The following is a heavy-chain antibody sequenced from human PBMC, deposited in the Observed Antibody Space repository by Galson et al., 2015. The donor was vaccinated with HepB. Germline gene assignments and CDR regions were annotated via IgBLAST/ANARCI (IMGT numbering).Heavy chain of an antibody. CDR1: GDSVSSNSAA. D-gene: IGHD2-2*01. Sequence: CAISGDSVSSNSAAWNWIRQSPSRGLEWLGRTYYRSKWYNDYAVSVKSRITINPDTSKNQFSLQLNSVTPEDTAVYYCARSCSSTSCTENRFDYWGQGTLVTVSS. J-gene: IGHJ4*02. V-gene: IGHV6-1*01. CDR3: ARSCSSTSCTENRFDY. CDR2: TYYRSKWYN.